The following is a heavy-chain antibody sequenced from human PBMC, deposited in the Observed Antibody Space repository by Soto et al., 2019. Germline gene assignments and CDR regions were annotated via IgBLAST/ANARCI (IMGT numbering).Heavy chain of an antibody. CDR1: GFTFGSYG. CDR2: IWFDGTNK. Sequence: GGSLRLSCVASGFTFGSYGMHWVRQAPGKGLEWVALIWFDGTNKYYADSVKGRFSISRDNYRNTLYAEMNNLAADDTAVYYCARADHYDYGSWLTTCNALDVWGQGTTVIVSS. CDR3: ARADHYDYGSWLTTCNALDV. J-gene: IGHJ6*02. V-gene: IGHV3-33*01. D-gene: IGHD3-3*01.